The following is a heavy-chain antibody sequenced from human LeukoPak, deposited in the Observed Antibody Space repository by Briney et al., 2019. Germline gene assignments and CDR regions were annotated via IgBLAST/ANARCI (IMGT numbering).Heavy chain of an antibody. J-gene: IGHJ4*02. CDR3: ARDLLPNIVVVVAATSPLNPFDY. D-gene: IGHD2-15*01. V-gene: IGHV3-53*01. CDR2: IYSGGST. CDR1: GFTVSSNY. Sequence: PGGSLRLSCAASGFTVSSNYMSWVRQAPGKGLEWVSVIYSGGSTYYADSVKGRFTISRDNSKNTLYLQMNSLRAEDTAVYYCARDLLPNIVVVVAATSPLNPFDYWGQGTLVTVSS.